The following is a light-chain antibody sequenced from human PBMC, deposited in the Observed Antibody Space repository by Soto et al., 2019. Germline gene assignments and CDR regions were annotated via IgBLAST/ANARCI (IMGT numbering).Light chain of an antibody. J-gene: IGKJ3*01. V-gene: IGKV1-39*01. Sequence: DIQMTQSPSSLSASVGDRVTITCRASQSISYYLNWYQQKQGRAPRLLIYSTSTLQSGVPSKFSGSASGTDFTLTISSLQPEDFATYYCQQLNSYPRFTFGPGTKVDIK. CDR2: STS. CDR1: QSISYY. CDR3: QQLNSYPRFT.